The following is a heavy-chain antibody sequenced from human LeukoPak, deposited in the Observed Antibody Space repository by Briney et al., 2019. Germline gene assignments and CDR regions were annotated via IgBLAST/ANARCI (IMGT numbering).Heavy chain of an antibody. CDR3: ARDLVAFDY. V-gene: IGHV4-59*12. CDR1: GGSISSYY. D-gene: IGHD2-15*01. Sequence: SETLSLTCTVSGGSISSYYWSWIRQPPGKGLEWIGYIYYSGSTNYNPSLKSRVTMSSDMSKNQFSLKLNSVTAADTAVYYCARDLVAFDYWGQGALVIVSS. J-gene: IGHJ4*02. CDR2: IYYSGST.